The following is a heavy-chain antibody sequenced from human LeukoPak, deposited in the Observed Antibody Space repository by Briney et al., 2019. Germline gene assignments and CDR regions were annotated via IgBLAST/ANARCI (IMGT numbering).Heavy chain of an antibody. D-gene: IGHD2-2*02. Sequence: ASVKVSCKSSGYTFTGYYMHWVRQAPGQGLEGMGWINPNSGGTNYAQKFQGRVTMTRDTSISTAYMELSRLRSDDTAVYYCAGPTSQTTNCSSTSCYTFGALDIWGQGTMVTVSS. CDR3: AGPTSQTTNCSSTSCYTFGALDI. CDR2: INPNSGGT. V-gene: IGHV1-2*02. J-gene: IGHJ3*02. CDR1: GYTFTGYY.